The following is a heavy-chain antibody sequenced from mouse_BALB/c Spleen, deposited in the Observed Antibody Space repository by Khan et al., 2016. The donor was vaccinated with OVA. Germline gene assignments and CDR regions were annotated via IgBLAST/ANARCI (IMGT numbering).Heavy chain of an antibody. J-gene: IGHJ2*01. CDR1: GYTFTNYW. V-gene: IGHV1-5*01. CDR3: TGHFFGGSLDY. Sequence: VQLQQSGTELARPGASVKMSCKASGYTFTNYWMHWVKQRPGQALEWIGAIYPGNSDTSYNQKFKGKAKLTAVTSTTTAYMELISLTNEDSAVYYCTGHFFGGSLDYWGQGTTLTVSS. CDR2: IYPGNSDT. D-gene: IGHD1-1*02.